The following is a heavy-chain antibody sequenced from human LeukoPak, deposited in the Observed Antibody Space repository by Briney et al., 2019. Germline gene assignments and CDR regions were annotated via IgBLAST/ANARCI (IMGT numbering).Heavy chain of an antibody. Sequence: RPLRLSCAASGFAFTSYAMSWVRPAPGKGLEWVSSIIGSGGSTSYADSVKGRFTISRDNSKNTLYLQMNSLRAEDTAVYYCCTFLYYYDSSGYFDYWGQGTLVTVSS. CDR1: GFAFTSYA. CDR2: IIGSGGST. J-gene: IGHJ4*02. CDR3: CTFLYYYDSSGYFDY. V-gene: IGHV3-23*01. D-gene: IGHD3-22*01.